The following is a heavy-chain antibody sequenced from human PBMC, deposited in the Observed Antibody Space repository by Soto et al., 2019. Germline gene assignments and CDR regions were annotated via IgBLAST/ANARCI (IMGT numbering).Heavy chain of an antibody. D-gene: IGHD6-6*01. Sequence: AASVKVSCKASGGTFSSYAISWVRQAPGQGLEWMGGIIPIFGTANYAQKFQGRVTITADESTSTAYMELSSLRSEDTAVYYCARPDVFIAAREHYYYGMDVWGQGTTVTVSS. CDR1: GGTFSSYA. J-gene: IGHJ6*02. V-gene: IGHV1-69*13. CDR2: IIPIFGTA. CDR3: ARPDVFIAAREHYYYGMDV.